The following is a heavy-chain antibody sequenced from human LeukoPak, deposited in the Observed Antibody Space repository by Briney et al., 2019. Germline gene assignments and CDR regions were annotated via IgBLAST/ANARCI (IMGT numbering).Heavy chain of an antibody. V-gene: IGHV1-69*04. D-gene: IGHD6-13*01. Sequence: SVKVSCKASGGTFSSYAISRVRQAPGQGLEWMGMIIPIFGIANYAQKFQGRVTITADKSTSTAYMELSSLRSEDTAVYYCARDRAAAGTNYYYGMDVWGQGTTVTVSS. J-gene: IGHJ6*02. CDR2: IIPIFGIA. CDR1: GGTFSSYA. CDR3: ARDRAAAGTNYYYGMDV.